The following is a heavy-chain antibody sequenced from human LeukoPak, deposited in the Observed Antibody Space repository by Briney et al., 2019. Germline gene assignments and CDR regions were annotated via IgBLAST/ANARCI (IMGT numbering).Heavy chain of an antibody. V-gene: IGHV3-23*01. CDR3: AKGVCSGGSCPLDY. J-gene: IGHJ4*02. CDR2: ISGSGGST. CDR1: GFTFSSYA. Sequence: GGSLRLSCAASGFTFSSYAMSWVRQAPGKGLEWVSAISGSGGSTYYADSVKGRFTISRDNSKNTLYLQMNSARAGDTAVYYCAKGVCSGGSCPLDYWGQGTLVTVSS. D-gene: IGHD2-15*01.